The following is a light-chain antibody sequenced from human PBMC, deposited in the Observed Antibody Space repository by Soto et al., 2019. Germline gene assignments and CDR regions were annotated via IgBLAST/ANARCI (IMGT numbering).Light chain of an antibody. CDR3: GTWDSSLSAGV. J-gene: IGLJ2*01. CDR2: DNY. V-gene: IGLV1-51*01. Sequence: QSVLTQPPSVSAAPGQKVTISCSGSSSNIGNNFVSWYQQLPGTAPKLLIYDNYHRPSGIPDRFSGSKSGTSATLGITGLQTGDEADHYCGTWDSSLSAGVFGGGTKLTVL. CDR1: SSNIGNNF.